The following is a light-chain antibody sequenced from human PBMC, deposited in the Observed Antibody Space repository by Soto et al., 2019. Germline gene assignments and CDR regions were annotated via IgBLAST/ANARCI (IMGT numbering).Light chain of an antibody. Sequence: EIVMTQSPATLSVSPGERATLSCRASQSVRSKLAWYQQKRGQAPRLLIYAASTRAAGIPARFSGSGSGTEFTLTISSLQSEDFAVYYCQQYNNWPGALTFGGGTKVDIK. CDR1: QSVRSK. J-gene: IGKJ4*01. CDR3: QQYNNWPGALT. CDR2: AAS. V-gene: IGKV3-15*01.